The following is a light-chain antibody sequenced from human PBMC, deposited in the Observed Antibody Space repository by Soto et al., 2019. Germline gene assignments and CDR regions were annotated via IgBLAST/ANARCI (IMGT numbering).Light chain of an antibody. CDR2: DAS. Sequence: DIQMTQSPSSVSASVGDRVTITCRASQGISSWLAWYQQKPGKAPNLLIYDASSLEGGVPSRFSGSGSGTEFTLTISSLQPDDFATYYCQHYNTYSSTFGQGTKVDIK. CDR3: QHYNTYSST. V-gene: IGKV1-5*01. J-gene: IGKJ1*01. CDR1: QGISSW.